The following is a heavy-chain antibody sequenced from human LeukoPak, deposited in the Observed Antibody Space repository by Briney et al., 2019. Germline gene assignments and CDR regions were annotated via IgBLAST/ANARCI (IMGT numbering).Heavy chain of an antibody. V-gene: IGHV1-18*01. J-gene: IGHJ3*02. Sequence: ASVKVSCKASGYTFTSYGISWVRQAPGQGLEWMGWISAYNGNTNYAQKLQGRVTMTTDTSTSTAYMELRSLRSDDTAVYYGAREGWSGYYSYGAFDIWGQGTMVTVSS. CDR2: ISAYNGNT. D-gene: IGHD3-3*01. CDR1: GYTFTSYG. CDR3: AREGWSGYYSYGAFDI.